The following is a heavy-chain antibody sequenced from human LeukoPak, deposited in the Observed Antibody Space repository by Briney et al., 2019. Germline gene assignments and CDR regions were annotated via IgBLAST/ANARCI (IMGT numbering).Heavy chain of an antibody. CDR1: GFTFSSYS. J-gene: IGHJ6*03. V-gene: IGHV3-21*04. CDR3: ARVVATTWWDYYYYMDV. CDR2: ISSSSSYI. Sequence: GSLRLSCAASGFTFSSYSMNWVRQAPGKGLEWVSPISSSSSYIYYADSVKGRFTISRDNAKNSLYLQMNSLRAEDTALYYCARVVATTWWDYYYYMDVWGKGTTVTVSS. D-gene: IGHD5-12*01.